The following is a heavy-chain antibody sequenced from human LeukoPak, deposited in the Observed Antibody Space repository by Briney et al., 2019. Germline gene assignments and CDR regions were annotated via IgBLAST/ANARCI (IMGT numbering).Heavy chain of an antibody. CDR3: ARAYSSSWYFNWLDP. CDR2: IYHSGST. V-gene: IGHV4-38-2*02. Sequence: SETLSLTCTVSGYSISSGYYWGWLRQPPGRGLEWIGTIYHSGSTYYNPSLKSRVTISVDTSKNQFSLKLSSVTAADTAVYFCARAYSSSWYFNWLDPWGQGTQVTVSS. D-gene: IGHD6-13*01. CDR1: GYSISSGYY. J-gene: IGHJ5*02.